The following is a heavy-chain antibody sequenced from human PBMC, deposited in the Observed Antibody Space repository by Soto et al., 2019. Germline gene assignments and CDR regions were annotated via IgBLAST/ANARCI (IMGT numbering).Heavy chain of an antibody. V-gene: IGHV1-18*01. CDR1: GYTFTSYG. Sequence: ASVKVSCKASGYTFTSYGISWVRQAPGQGLEWMGWISAYNGNTNYAQKLQGRVTMTTDTSTSTAYMELRSLRSDDTAVYYCARNRRIAADHYYYYGMDVWGQGTTVTVSS. J-gene: IGHJ6*02. CDR2: ISAYNGNT. D-gene: IGHD6-13*01. CDR3: ARNRRIAADHYYYYGMDV.